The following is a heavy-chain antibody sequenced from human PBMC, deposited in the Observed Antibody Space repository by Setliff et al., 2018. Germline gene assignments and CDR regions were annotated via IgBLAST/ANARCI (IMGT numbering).Heavy chain of an antibody. J-gene: IGHJ4*02. CDR2: ISAYNGHT. CDR1: GYTFTSYG. D-gene: IGHD6-19*01. V-gene: IGHV1-18*01. Sequence: ASVKVSCKASGYTFTSYGISWVRQAPGQGLEWMGYISAYNGHTNYAEKVQGRIAMTTDTSTNTAYMELRNPRSDDTAVYYCARDTPPRYTGYSDGWAPFDFWGQGTLVTVSS. CDR3: ARDTPPRYTGYSDGWAPFDF.